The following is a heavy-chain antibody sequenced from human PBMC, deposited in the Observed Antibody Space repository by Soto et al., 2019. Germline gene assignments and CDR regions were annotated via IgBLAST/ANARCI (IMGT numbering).Heavy chain of an antibody. V-gene: IGHV4-34*01. CDR3: ARLVATIGEVDY. CDR1: GGSFSGYY. CDR2: INHSGST. Sequence: QVQLQQWGAGLLKPSETLSLTCAVYGGSFSGYYWSWIRQPPGKGLEWIGEINHSGSTNYNPSLKRRVTISVDTSKNQFSLKLSSVTAADTAVYYCARLVATIGEVDYWGQGTLVTVSS. J-gene: IGHJ4*02. D-gene: IGHD5-12*01.